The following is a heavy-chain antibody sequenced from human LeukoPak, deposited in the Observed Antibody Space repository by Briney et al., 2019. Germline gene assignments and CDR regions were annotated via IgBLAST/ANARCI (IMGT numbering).Heavy chain of an antibody. CDR2: IRYDGSNK. J-gene: IGHJ4*02. Sequence: GGSLRLSCAASGFTFSSYGMHWVRQAPGKGLEWVAFIRYDGSNKYYADSVKGRFTISRDNSENTLYLQINSLRVEDTAVYYCAKDTPTTGYHLDSWGQGTLVTVSS. D-gene: IGHD1-1*01. V-gene: IGHV3-30*02. CDR3: AKDTPTTGYHLDS. CDR1: GFTFSSYG.